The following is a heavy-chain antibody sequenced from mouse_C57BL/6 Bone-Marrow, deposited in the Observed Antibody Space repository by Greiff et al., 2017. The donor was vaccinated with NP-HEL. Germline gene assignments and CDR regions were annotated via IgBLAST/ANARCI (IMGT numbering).Heavy chain of an antibody. V-gene: IGHV1-55*01. J-gene: IGHJ1*03. Sequence: VQLQQPGAELAKPGASVKLSCKASGYTFTSYCISWVKQRPGQGLEWIGDIYPGSGSTNYNEKFKSKATLTVDTSSSTAYMQLRSLTSEDSAVYYCARVDDSSRYWYFDGWGTGTTVTVSS. CDR3: ARVDDSSRYWYFDG. CDR2: IYPGSGST. CDR1: GYTFTSYC. D-gene: IGHD1-1*01.